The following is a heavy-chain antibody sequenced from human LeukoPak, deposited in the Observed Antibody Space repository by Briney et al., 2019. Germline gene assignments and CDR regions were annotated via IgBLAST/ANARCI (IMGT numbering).Heavy chain of an antibody. J-gene: IGHJ2*01. CDR2: IIPSGGTT. CDR1: GFTFRSYA. Sequence: GGSLRLSCAGSGFTFRSYAMSWVRQAPGKGLEWVSGIIPSGGTTYYADSVKGRFTISRDNSKNTLFLQMNSLRAEDTAVYYCAKGTYSGSYWYFDLWGRGTLVTVSS. V-gene: IGHV3-23*01. CDR3: AKGTYSGSYWYFDL. D-gene: IGHD1-26*01.